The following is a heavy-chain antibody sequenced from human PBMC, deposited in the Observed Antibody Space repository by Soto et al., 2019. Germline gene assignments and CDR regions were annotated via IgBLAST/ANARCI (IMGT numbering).Heavy chain of an antibody. Sequence: QGQLVQSGAEVKKPGASVKVSCQTSGSYDINWVRQAPGQGLEWMGWMIINKGWTGNAQKFQGRVTMTGEISTSTAYMELSDLRSEDPAVYYCATYQKATGFTYWGQGTLVSVSS. J-gene: IGHJ4*02. CDR3: ATYQKATGFTY. V-gene: IGHV1-8*01. D-gene: IGHD2-2*01. CDR2: MIINKGWT. CDR1: GSYD.